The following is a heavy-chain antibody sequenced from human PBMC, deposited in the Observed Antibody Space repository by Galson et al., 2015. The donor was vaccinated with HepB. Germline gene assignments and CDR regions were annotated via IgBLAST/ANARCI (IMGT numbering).Heavy chain of an antibody. CDR1: GGSISSYY. D-gene: IGHD6-19*01. CDR2: IYSSGST. J-gene: IGHJ4*02. CDR3: ARDHGKAVAAPSDY. Sequence: SETLSLTCTVSGGSISSYYWSWIRQPAGKGLEWIGRIYSSGSTNYNPSLKSRVTMSIDTSKNQFSLKLSSVTAADTAVYYCARDHGKAVAAPSDYWGQGTLVTVSS. V-gene: IGHV4-4*07.